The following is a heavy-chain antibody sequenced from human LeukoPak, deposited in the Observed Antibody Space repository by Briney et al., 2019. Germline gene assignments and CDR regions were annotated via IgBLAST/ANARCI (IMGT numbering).Heavy chain of an antibody. CDR2: ISAYNGNT. CDR3: AREPYSSSWYYFDY. J-gene: IGHJ4*02. D-gene: IGHD6-13*01. CDR1: GHTFTSYG. Sequence: ASVKVSCKASGHTFTSYGISWVRQAPGQGLEWMGWISAYNGNTNYAQKLQGRVTMTRDTSISTAYMELSRLRSDDTAVYYCAREPYSSSWYYFDYWGQGTLVTVSS. V-gene: IGHV1-18*01.